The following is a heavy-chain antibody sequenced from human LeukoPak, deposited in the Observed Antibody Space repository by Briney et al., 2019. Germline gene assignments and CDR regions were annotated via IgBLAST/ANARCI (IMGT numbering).Heavy chain of an antibody. J-gene: IGHJ5*02. CDR3: ARAFYDYVWGSYRNHNWFDP. V-gene: IGHV4-59*08. D-gene: IGHD3-16*02. CDR1: GGSISSYY. Sequence: SETLSLTCTVSGGSISSYYWSWIRQPPGKGLEWIGYIYYSGSTNYNPSLKSRVTISVDTSKNQFSLKLSSVTAADTAVYYCARAFYDYVWGSYRNHNWFDPWGQGTLVTVSS. CDR2: IYYSGST.